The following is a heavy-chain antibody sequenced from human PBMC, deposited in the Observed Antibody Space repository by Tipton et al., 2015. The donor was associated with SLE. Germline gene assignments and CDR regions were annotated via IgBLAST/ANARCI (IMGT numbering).Heavy chain of an antibody. CDR3: ARGGYSGYEYFDY. V-gene: IGHV4-59*08. J-gene: IGHJ4*02. Sequence: TLSLTCTVSGGSISSHYWSWIRQPPGKGLEWIGYIYYSGSTNYNPSLKSRVTISVDTSKNQFSLKLSSVTAADTAVYYCARGGYSGYEYFDYWGQGTLVNVSS. CDR2: IYYSGST. D-gene: IGHD5-12*01. CDR1: GGSISSHY.